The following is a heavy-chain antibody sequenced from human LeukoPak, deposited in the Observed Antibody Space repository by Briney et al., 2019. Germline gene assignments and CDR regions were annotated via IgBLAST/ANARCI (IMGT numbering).Heavy chain of an antibody. CDR1: GFTFDTYG. J-gene: IGHJ4*02. V-gene: IGHV3-30*02. CDR3: AKGARSHVLIFDY. Sequence: GGSLRLSCAASGFTFDTYGTHWVRQAPGKGLEWVALIRYDGSNGYYLESVKGRFTISRDNSKNTLYLQMNSLRAEDTAVYYCAKGARSHVLIFDYWGQGALVTVSS. D-gene: IGHD3-9*01. CDR2: IRYDGSNG.